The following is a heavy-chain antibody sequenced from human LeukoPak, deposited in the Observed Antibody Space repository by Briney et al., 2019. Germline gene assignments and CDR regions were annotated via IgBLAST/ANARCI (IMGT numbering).Heavy chain of an antibody. D-gene: IGHD1-1*01. V-gene: IGHV4-30-2*01. Sequence: PSQTLSLTCAVSGGSITSGGYSWTWIRQPPGMGLEWIGDIFHNGNTYYNSSLKSRVTISGDRSKNQFSLNLSSVTAADTAVYYCARDPLPYNWNVRDAFDIWGQGTMVTVSS. J-gene: IGHJ3*02. CDR3: ARDPLPYNWNVRDAFDI. CDR1: GGSITSGGYS. CDR2: IFHNGNT.